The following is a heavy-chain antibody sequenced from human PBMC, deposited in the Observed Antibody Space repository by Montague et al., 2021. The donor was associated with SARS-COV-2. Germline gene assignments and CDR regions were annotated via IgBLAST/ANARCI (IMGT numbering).Heavy chain of an antibody. CDR1: GGSISSGSFY. Sequence: TLSLTCTVSGGSISSGSFYWSWIRQPAGKGLEWIERIYTNGGTNYHPSLKSRVTISIDTSKNQFSLKLSSVTAADTAVYYCARLYDSSSYYYGMDVWGQGTTATVSS. J-gene: IGHJ6*02. CDR3: ARLYDSSSYYYGMDV. CDR2: IYTNGGT. V-gene: IGHV4-61*02. D-gene: IGHD5/OR15-5a*01.